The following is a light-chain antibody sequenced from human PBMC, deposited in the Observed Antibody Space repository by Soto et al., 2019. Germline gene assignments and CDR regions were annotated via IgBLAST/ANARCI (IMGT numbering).Light chain of an antibody. J-gene: IGKJ5*01. CDR2: KAS. Sequence: DIQMTQSPSTLSGSVGDRVTITCRASQTISSWLAWYQQKPGKAPKLVIYKASTLKSGVPSRFSGSGSGTDFTLTISSLENEDFAVYDCQQRSNWPITFGQGTRLEIK. CDR3: QQRSNWPIT. V-gene: IGKV1-5*03. CDR1: QTISSW.